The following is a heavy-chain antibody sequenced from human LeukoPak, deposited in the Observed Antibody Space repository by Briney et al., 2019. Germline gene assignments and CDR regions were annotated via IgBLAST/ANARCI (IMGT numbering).Heavy chain of an antibody. J-gene: IGHJ3*02. CDR2: VSGSNGHA. V-gene: IGHV1-18*04. CDR3: ARDRVVGAIDGFDI. Sequence: ASVKVSCKASGYTFTNYYMDWVRQAPGQGLEWMGWVSGSNGHANYGKKFQGRVTMTTETSTSAAYMELRSLRSDDTAVYYCARDRVVGAIDGFDIWGQGTMVTVSS. CDR1: GYTFTNYY. D-gene: IGHD1-26*01.